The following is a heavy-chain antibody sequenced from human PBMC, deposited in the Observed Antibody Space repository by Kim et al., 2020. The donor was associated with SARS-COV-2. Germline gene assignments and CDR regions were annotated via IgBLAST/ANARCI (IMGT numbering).Heavy chain of an antibody. CDR2: ISYDGSNK. CDR1: GFTFSSYG. V-gene: IGHV3-30*18. CDR3: AKDVGSWGLFDY. D-gene: IGHD6-13*01. Sequence: GGSLRLSCAASGFTFSSYGMHWVRQAPGKGLEWVAVISYDGSNKYYADSVKGRFTISRDNSKNTLYLQMNSLRAEDTAVYYCAKDVGSWGLFDYWGQGTLVTVSS. J-gene: IGHJ4*02.